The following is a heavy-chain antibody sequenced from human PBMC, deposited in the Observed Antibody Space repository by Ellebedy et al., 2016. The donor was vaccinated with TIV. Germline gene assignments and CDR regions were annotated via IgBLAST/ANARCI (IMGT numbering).Heavy chain of an antibody. CDR3: AVYFTYYYGSGSYSENGDYYYYGMDV. CDR2: ISGSGGST. D-gene: IGHD3-10*01. J-gene: IGHJ6*02. Sequence: GESLKISCAASGFTFSNYAMSWVRQVPGKGLEWVSAISGSGGSTYYADSVKGRFTISRDNAKNSLYLQMNSLRAEDTAVYYCAVYFTYYYGSGSYSENGDYYYYGMDVWGQGTTVTVSS. V-gene: IGHV3-23*01. CDR1: GFTFSNYA.